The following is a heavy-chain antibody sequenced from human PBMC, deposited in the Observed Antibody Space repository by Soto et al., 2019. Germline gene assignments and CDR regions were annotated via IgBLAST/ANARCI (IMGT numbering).Heavy chain of an antibody. J-gene: IGHJ2*01. Sequence: QVQLVESGGGVVQPGRSLRLSCAASGFTFSSYGMHWVRQAPGKGLEWVAVIWYDGSNKYYADSVKGRFTISRDNSKNTLYLQMNSLRAEDTAVYYCARSHDYGDYENNWYFDLWGRGTLVTVSS. CDR1: GFTFSSYG. CDR3: ARSHDYGDYENNWYFDL. CDR2: IWYDGSNK. D-gene: IGHD4-17*01. V-gene: IGHV3-33*01.